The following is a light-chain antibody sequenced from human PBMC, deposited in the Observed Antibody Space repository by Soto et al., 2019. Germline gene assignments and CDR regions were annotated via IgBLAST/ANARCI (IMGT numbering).Light chain of an antibody. CDR3: QQYNLWPPIT. V-gene: IGKV3-15*01. CDR1: QNVFSN. Sequence: EIVMTQSPGTLSVSPGERATLSCRASQNVFSNVAWYQQRPGQPPRLLISGASTRATGVSARFSASGSWTDFTLTITSLQSEDFAVYYCQQYNLWPPITFGQGTRLEIK. CDR2: GAS. J-gene: IGKJ5*01.